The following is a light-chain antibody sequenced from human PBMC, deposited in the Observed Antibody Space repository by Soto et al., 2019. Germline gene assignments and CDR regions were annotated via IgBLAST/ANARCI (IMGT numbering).Light chain of an antibody. CDR3: QHYNSYSEA. J-gene: IGKJ1*01. CDR2: KAS. CDR1: QTISSW. V-gene: IGKV1-5*03. Sequence: DIKMTQSPSSLSASVGDSVTITCRSSQTISSWLAWYQQKPGKAPKLLIYKASTLKSGVPSRFSGSGSGTEFTLTISSLQPDDFATYYCQHYNSYSEAFGQGTKVDIK.